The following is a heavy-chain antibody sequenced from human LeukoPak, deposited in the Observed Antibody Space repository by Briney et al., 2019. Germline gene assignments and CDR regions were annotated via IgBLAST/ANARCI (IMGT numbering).Heavy chain of an antibody. J-gene: IGHJ4*02. V-gene: IGHV3-21*01. CDR3: ASGYSGYDSGDY. CDR1: GFTFSSYS. D-gene: IGHD5-12*01. Sequence: PGRSLRLSCAASGFTFSSYSMNWVRQAPGKGLEWVSSISSSSSYIYYADSVKGRFTISRDNAKNSLYLQMNSLRAEDTAVYYCASGYSGYDSGDYWGQGTLVTASS. CDR2: ISSSSSYI.